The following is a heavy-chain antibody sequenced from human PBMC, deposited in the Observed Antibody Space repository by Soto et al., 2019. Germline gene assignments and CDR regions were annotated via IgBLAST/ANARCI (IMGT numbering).Heavy chain of an antibody. J-gene: IGHJ6*02. CDR2: ISSSSSTI. CDR3: ARDLWSSSGYYYGMDV. D-gene: IGHD6-6*01. V-gene: IGHV3-48*02. CDR1: GFTLSSYS. Sequence: GGSLRLSCAASGFTLSSYSMNWVRQAPGKGLEWVSYISSSSSTIYYADSVKGRFTISRDNAKNSLYLQMNSLRDEDTAVYYCARDLWSSSGYYYGMDVWGQGTTVTVSS.